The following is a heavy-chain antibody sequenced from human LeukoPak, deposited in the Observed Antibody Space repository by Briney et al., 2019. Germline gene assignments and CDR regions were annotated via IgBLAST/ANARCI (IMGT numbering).Heavy chain of an antibody. CDR2: ISSSSSTI. CDR3: ARGPGGDAFDI. Sequence: HPGGSLRLSCAASGFTFSSYSMNWVRQAPGKGLEWVSYISSSSSTIYYADSVKGRFTISRDNAKNSLYLQMNSLRAEDTAVYYCARGPGGDAFDIWGQGTMVTVSS. CDR1: GFTFSSYS. V-gene: IGHV3-48*01. J-gene: IGHJ3*02. D-gene: IGHD3-16*01.